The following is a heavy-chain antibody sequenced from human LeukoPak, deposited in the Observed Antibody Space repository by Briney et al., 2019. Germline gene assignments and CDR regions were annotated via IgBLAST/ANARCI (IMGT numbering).Heavy chain of an antibody. V-gene: IGHV3-7*01. CDR3: ARSLVITMVRGVIPYSAFDI. D-gene: IGHD3-10*01. Sequence: GGSLRLSCAASGFTFSSYWMSWFRQAPGKGLEWVANIKQDGSEKYYVDSVKGRFTISRDNAKNSLYLQMNSLRAEDTAVYYCARSLVITMVRGVIPYSAFDIWGQGTMVTVSS. CDR1: GFTFSSYW. J-gene: IGHJ3*02. CDR2: IKQDGSEK.